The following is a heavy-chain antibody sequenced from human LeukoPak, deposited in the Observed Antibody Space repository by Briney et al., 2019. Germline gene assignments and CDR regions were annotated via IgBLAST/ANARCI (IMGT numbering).Heavy chain of an antibody. J-gene: IGHJ4*02. CDR1: GGSISSYY. CDR2: IYYSGST. CDR3: ARHAGADGSNWSYFDY. V-gene: IGHV4-59*08. D-gene: IGHD6-13*01. Sequence: SETLSLTCTVSGGSISSYYLSWIRQPPGKGLEWIGYIYYSGSTNYNPSLKSRVTISVDTSKNQFSLKLSSVTAADTAVYYCARHAGADGSNWSYFDYWGQGTLVTVSS.